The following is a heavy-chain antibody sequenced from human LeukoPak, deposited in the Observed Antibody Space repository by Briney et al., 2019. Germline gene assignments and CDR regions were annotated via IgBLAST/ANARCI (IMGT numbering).Heavy chain of an antibody. CDR1: GYTFTGYY. CDR3: ARAWVVGVPGCDY. Sequence: ASVKVSCKASGYTFTGYYMHWVRQAPGQGLEWMGWISAYNGNTNYAQKLQGRVTMTTDTSTSTAYMELRSLRSDDTAVYYRARAWVVGVPGCDYWGQGTLVTVSS. CDR2: ISAYNGNT. J-gene: IGHJ4*02. V-gene: IGHV1-18*04. D-gene: IGHD1-26*01.